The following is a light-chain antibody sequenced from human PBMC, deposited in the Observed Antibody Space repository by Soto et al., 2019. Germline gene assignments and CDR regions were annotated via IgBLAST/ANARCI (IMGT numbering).Light chain of an antibody. J-gene: IGLJ1*01. CDR3: SSYTTSYFYV. CDR1: GRDIGAYDY. V-gene: IGLV2-14*01. Sequence: QSVLTQPASVSGSPGQSITISCTGSGRDIGAYDYVSWYQQHPGKAPKLIIYGVKNRPSGVSNRFSASKSAFTASLTISGLQTEDEADYYCSSYTTSYFYVFGPETKLTVL. CDR2: GVK.